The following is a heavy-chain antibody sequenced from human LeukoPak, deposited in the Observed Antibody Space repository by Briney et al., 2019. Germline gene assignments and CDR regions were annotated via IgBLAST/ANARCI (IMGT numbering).Heavy chain of an antibody. J-gene: IGHJ4*02. D-gene: IGHD4-23*01. CDR3: ARGRRYGGKNFDY. V-gene: IGHV4-34*01. CDR2: INHSGST. Sequence: PSETLSLTCTVSGGSIRSGGYYWSWIRQPPGKGLEWIGEINHSGSTNYNPSLKSRVTISVDTSKNQFSLKLSSVTAADTAVYYCARGRRYGGKNFDYWGQGTLVTVSS. CDR1: GGSIRSGGYY.